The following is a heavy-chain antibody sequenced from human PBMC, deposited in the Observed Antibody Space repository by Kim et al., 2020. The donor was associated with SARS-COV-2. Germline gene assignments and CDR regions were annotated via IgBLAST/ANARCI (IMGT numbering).Heavy chain of an antibody. CDR3: ARTYCSSTSCYHYGMDV. V-gene: IGHV3-30-3*01. J-gene: IGHJ6*02. CDR1: GFTFSSYA. D-gene: IGHD2-2*01. Sequence: GGSLRLSCAASGFTFSSYAMHWVRQAPGKGLEWVAVISYDGSNKYYADSVKGRFTISRDNSKNTLYLQMNSLRAEDTAVYYCARTYCSSTSCYHYGMDVWGQGTTVTVSS. CDR2: ISYDGSNK.